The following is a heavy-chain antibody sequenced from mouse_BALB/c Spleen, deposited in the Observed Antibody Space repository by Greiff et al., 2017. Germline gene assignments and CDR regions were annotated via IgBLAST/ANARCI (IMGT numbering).Heavy chain of an antibody. CDR2: ISSGGSYT. J-gene: IGHJ3*01. CDR3: ASHIYDGYYGGFAY. V-gene: IGHV5-9-1*01. D-gene: IGHD2-3*01. Sequence: EVMLVESGGGLVKPGGSLKLSCAASGFTFSSYAMSWVRQTPEKRLEWVATISSGGSYTYYPDSVTGRFTISRDNAKNTLYLQMSSLRSEDTAMYYCASHIYDGYYGGFAYWGQGTLVTVSA. CDR1: GFTFSSYA.